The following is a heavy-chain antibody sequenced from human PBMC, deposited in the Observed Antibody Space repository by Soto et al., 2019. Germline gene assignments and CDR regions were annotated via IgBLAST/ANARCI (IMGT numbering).Heavy chain of an antibody. CDR1: GYTFTSYG. Sequence: QVQLVQSGAEVKKPGASVKVSCKASGYTFTSYGISWVRQAPGQGLEWMGWISAYNGNTNYAQKRQGRVTITTDTATGTAYRELRSLRCDDTAVYYCAREEPGSQGDYWGEGTMVTGSS. V-gene: IGHV1-18*01. CDR3: AREEPGSQGDY. J-gene: IGHJ4*02. CDR2: ISAYNGNT. D-gene: IGHD1-26*01.